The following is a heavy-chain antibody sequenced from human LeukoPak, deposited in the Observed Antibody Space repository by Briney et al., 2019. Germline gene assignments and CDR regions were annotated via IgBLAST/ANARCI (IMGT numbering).Heavy chain of an antibody. CDR3: ARVGVDTAMVNYYGMDV. CDR2: IYYSGST. CDR1: GGSISSYY. V-gene: IGHV4-59*01. Sequence: SETLSLTCTVSGGSISSYYWSWIRQPPGKGLEWIGYIYYSGSTNYNPSLKSRVTISVDTSKNQFSLKLSSVTAADTAVYYCARVGVDTAMVNYYGMDVWGQGTTVTVSS. D-gene: IGHD5-18*01. J-gene: IGHJ6*02.